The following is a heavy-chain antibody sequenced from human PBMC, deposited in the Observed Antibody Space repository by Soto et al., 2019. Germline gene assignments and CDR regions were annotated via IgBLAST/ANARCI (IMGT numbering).Heavy chain of an antibody. CDR3: ARGGRFGP. Sequence: SMSITGGACGGTYNDYQCNWIRQSPGQGLEWIGEINHSGTTKYNPSLESRINLSVDTYKKKFSLKMFSVTAAATAIYYCARGGRFGPWGQGTQVTFS. CDR2: INHSGTT. J-gene: IGHJ5*02. V-gene: IGHV4-34*01. CDR1: GGTYNDYQ.